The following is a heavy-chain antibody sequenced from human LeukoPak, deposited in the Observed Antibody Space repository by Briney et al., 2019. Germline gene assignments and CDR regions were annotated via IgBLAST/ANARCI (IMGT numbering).Heavy chain of an antibody. CDR1: GNSITTYW. V-gene: IGHV5-51*01. CDR2: IFPGDSDT. Sequence: GETLKISCKASGNSITTYWIGWVRQKPGKGLEWMGLIFPGDSDTKYSPSFQGQVTISADKSISTAYLQWSSLKASDTAMYYCATYFAGAETFDIWGQGTMVTVSS. J-gene: IGHJ3*02. D-gene: IGHD3-16*01. CDR3: ATYFAGAETFDI.